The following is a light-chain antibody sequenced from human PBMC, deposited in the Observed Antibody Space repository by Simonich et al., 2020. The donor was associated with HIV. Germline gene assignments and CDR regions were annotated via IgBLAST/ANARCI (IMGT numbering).Light chain of an antibody. CDR2: AAS. CDR1: QSVSSN. V-gene: IGKV3-15*01. J-gene: IGKJ1*01. CDR3: QQYGSSPGGT. Sequence: EIVMTQSPATLSVSPGERAALSCRASQSVSSNLAWYQQKPGQAPRLLIYAASPRATGIPARFSGSGSGTEFTLTISSLQSEDFAVYYCQQYGSSPGGTFGQGTKVEIK.